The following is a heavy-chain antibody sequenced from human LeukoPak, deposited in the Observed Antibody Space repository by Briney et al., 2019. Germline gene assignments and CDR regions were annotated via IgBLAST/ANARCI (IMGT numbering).Heavy chain of an antibody. Sequence: SLQISCKASAXSFTSYWIGWVGQMPGKGLEWLGFIYPGDSDTRYSPSFRGQVTISADKSICTAYLQSSSLKASDTARYYCARHPYSSGWYGRYGMDVWGQGTTVTVSS. J-gene: IGHJ6*02. D-gene: IGHD6-19*01. V-gene: IGHV5-51*01. CDR2: IYPGDSDT. CDR1: AXSFTSYW. CDR3: ARHPYSSGWYGRYGMDV.